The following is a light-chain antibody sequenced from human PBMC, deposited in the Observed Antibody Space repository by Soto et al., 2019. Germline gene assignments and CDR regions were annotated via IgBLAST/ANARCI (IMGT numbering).Light chain of an antibody. CDR1: QSISSW. V-gene: IGKV1-5*01. Sequence: DSQLNQSNSTPSASVGDRVTITCRASQSISSWLAWYQQKPGKAPKLLIYDASSLESGVPSRFSGSGSGTEFTLTISSLQPDDVATYYCQQYNSYPLTFGGGSKGEIK. CDR2: DAS. J-gene: IGKJ4*01. CDR3: QQYNSYPLT.